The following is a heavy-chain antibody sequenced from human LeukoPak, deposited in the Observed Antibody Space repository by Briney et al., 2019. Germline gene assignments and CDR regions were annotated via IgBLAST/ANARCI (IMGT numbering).Heavy chain of an antibody. J-gene: IGHJ1*01. CDR2: INPNSGGT. V-gene: IGHV1-2*02. Sequence: GASVKVSCKASGYTFTGYYMHWVRQAPGQGLEWMGWINPNSGGTNYAQKFQGRVTMTRDTSTSTVYMELSSLRSEDTAVYYCARGAPVVVPSDYGPGYFRLWGQGTLVTVSS. CDR1: GYTFTGYY. D-gene: IGHD2-21*01. CDR3: ARGAPVVVPSDYGPGYFRL.